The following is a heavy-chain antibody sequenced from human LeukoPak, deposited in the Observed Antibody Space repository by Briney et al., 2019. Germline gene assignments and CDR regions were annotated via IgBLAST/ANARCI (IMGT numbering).Heavy chain of an antibody. J-gene: IGHJ4*02. CDR2: IKEDGSVK. CDR1: GFTFTKHW. Sequence: GSLRLSCVASGFTFTKHWMSWVRQAPGKGLEWVANIKEDGSVKNYMDSVKGRFTISRDNAKNSVSLQMNSLRAEGTAGYYSGRDIVDGGEGYWGPGALVTVSS. CDR3: GRDIVDGGEGY. V-gene: IGHV3-7*01. D-gene: IGHD5-24*01.